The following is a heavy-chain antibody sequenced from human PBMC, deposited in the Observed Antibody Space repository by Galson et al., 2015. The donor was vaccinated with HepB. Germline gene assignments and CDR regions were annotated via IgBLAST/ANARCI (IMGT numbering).Heavy chain of an antibody. J-gene: IGHJ6*02. CDR3: YYYYGMDV. Sequence: SLRLSCASSGFTFDDYSMNWVRQAPGKGLEWVSDISSTGNTVYYADSVKGRFTISRDNAKNSLYLQMDSLRDEDTAVYSLYYYYGMDVWGQGTTVTVSS. CDR1: GFTFDDYS. V-gene: IGHV3-48*02. CDR2: ISSTGNTV.